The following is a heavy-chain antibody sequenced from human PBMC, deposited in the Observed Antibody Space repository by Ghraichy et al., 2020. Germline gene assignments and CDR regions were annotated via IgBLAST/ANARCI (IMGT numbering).Heavy chain of an antibody. CDR2: ISGSGGST. CDR1: GFTFSSYA. Sequence: GESLRLSCAASGFTFSSYAMSWVRQAPGKGLEWVSAISGSGGSTYYADSVKGRFTISRDNSKNTLYLQMNSLRAEDTAVYYCAKGGHVVVVAATQYYYYYMDVWGKGTTVTVSS. D-gene: IGHD2-15*01. V-gene: IGHV3-23*01. CDR3: AKGGHVVVVAATQYYYYYMDV. J-gene: IGHJ6*03.